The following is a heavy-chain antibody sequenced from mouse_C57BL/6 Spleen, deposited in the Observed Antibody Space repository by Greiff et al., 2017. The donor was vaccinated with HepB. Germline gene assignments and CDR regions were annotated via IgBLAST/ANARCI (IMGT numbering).Heavy chain of an antibody. CDR3: AREGFTWDVPDY. Sequence: QVQLKESGAELARPGASVKLSCKASGYTFTSYGISWVKQRTGQGLEWIGEIYPRSGNTYYNEKFKGKATLTADKSSSTAYMELRSLTSEDSAVYFCAREGFTWDVPDYWGQGTTLTVSS. D-gene: IGHD4-1*01. J-gene: IGHJ2*01. CDR2: IYPRSGNT. V-gene: IGHV1-81*01. CDR1: GYTFTSYG.